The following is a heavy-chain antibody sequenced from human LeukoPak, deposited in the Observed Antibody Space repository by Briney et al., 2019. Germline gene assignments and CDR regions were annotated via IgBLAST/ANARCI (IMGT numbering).Heavy chain of an antibody. D-gene: IGHD3-22*01. CDR1: GFTFSSHS. J-gene: IGHJ4*02. Sequence: GGSLRLSCAASGFTFSSHSMNWVRQAPGKGLEWVSVITSSSDYIYYADSLKGRFTVSRDNAKNSLYLQVNSLRAEDTAVHYCVRESVYYDSSGYYNVLDYWGQGTLVTVSS. CDR2: ITSSSDYI. CDR3: VRESVYYDSSGYYNVLDY. V-gene: IGHV3-21*01.